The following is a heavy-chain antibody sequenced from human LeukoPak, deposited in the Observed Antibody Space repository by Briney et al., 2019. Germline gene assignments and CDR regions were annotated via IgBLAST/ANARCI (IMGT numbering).Heavy chain of an antibody. CDR2: IRSKAYGGTT. D-gene: IGHD4-17*01. CDR1: GFTFSSYW. V-gene: IGHV3-49*04. Sequence: PGGSLRLSCAASGFTFSSYWMSWVRQAPGKGLEWVGFIRSKAYGGTTEYAASVKGRFTISRDDSKSIAYLQMNSLKTEDTAVYYCTRQPDYCDYGGGQGTLVTVSS. J-gene: IGHJ4*02. CDR3: TRQPDYCDYG.